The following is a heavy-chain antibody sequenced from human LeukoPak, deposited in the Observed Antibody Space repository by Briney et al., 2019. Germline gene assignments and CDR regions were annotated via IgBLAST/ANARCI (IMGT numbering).Heavy chain of an antibody. Sequence: PGGSLRLSCAASGFTFSTSAMSWFRQAPGKGLVWCSAISGSGGSTYYADSVKGRFTISRDNSKNKLYLQMNSLTAEDTAVYYCAKGGAYGSGSYSYYFDYWGQGTLVTASS. D-gene: IGHD3-10*01. CDR3: AKGGAYGSGSYSYYFDY. CDR1: GFTFSTSA. V-gene: IGHV3-23*01. J-gene: IGHJ4*02. CDR2: ISGSGGST.